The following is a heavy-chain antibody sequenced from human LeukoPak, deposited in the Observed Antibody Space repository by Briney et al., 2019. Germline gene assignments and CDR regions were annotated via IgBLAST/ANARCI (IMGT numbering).Heavy chain of an antibody. Sequence: GASVKVSCKASGFTFTSSAVQWVRQARGQRLEWIGWIVVGSGNTNYAQKFQERVTITRDMSTSTVYMELSSLRSEDTAVYYCARALPYYDSSGYDLDYWGQGTLVTVSS. J-gene: IGHJ4*02. V-gene: IGHV1-58*01. D-gene: IGHD3-22*01. CDR2: IVVGSGNT. CDR3: ARALPYYDSSGYDLDY. CDR1: GFTFTSSA.